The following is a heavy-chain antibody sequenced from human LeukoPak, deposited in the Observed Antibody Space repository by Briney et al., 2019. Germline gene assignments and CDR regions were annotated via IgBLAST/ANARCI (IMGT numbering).Heavy chain of an antibody. CDR1: GFTFRRYG. D-gene: IGHD6-13*01. CDR3: ARDAAAAGTGDGAFDI. CDR2: INPSGGST. J-gene: IGHJ3*02. Sequence: PGGSLRLSCAASGFTFRRYGMTWVRQAPGKGLEWVSAINPSGGSTYYGDSVKGRFIISRDNSKNTLYLQMNSLRVEDTAVYYCARDAAAAGTGDGAFDIWGQGTMVTVSS. V-gene: IGHV3-23*01.